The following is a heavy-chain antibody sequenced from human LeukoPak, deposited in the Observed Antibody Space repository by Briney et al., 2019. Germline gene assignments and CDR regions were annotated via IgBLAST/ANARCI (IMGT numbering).Heavy chain of an antibody. J-gene: IGHJ3*02. Sequence: SETLSLTCTVSGGSISSYYWSWIRQPPGKGLEWIGYIYYSGSTNYNPSLKSRVTISVDTSKNQFSLKLSSVTAADTAAYYCARHMTVTYDAFDIWGQGTMVTVSS. D-gene: IGHD3-22*01. CDR3: ARHMTVTYDAFDI. CDR2: IYYSGST. CDR1: GGSISSYY. V-gene: IGHV4-59*08.